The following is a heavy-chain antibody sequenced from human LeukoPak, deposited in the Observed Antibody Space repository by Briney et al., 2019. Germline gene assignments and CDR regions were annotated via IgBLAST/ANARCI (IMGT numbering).Heavy chain of an antibody. Sequence: ASVKVSCKVSGYSLTELSMHWVRQAPGKGLEWMGGFDPEDGGTYYAQKFQGRVTMTEDTATGTAYMELSSLRSEDTAVYYCATGYYGSGRRAYYGMGVWGKGTTVTVSS. V-gene: IGHV1-24*01. CDR3: ATGYYGSGRRAYYGMGV. J-gene: IGHJ6*04. CDR2: FDPEDGGT. D-gene: IGHD3-10*01. CDR1: GYSLTELS.